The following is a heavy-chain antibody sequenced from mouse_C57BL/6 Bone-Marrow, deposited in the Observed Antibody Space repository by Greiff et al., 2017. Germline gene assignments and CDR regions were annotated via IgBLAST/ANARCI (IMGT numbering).Heavy chain of an antibody. D-gene: IGHD1-1*01. V-gene: IGHV1-50*01. CDR2: IDPSDSYT. CDR3: AREGYYGRSWFAY. Sequence: VKQSCKASGYTFTSYWMQWVKQRPGQGLEWIGEIDPSDSYTNYNQKFKGKATLTVDTSSSTAYMQLSSLTSEDSAVYYCAREGYYGRSWFAYWGQGTLVTVSA. CDR1: GYTFTSYW. J-gene: IGHJ3*01.